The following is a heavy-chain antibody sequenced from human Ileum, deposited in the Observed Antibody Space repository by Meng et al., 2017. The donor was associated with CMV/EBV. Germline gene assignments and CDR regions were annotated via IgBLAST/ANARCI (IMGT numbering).Heavy chain of an antibody. D-gene: IGHD3-10*01. Sequence: SCTASGFSFNNYGMHWLRQAPDRGLEWVAFIRYDETNKYYVDSVKGRFTISRDNSKNTLYLQMNSLRSEDTVVYYCARDLAGSGFYPDYWGQGTLVTVSS. V-gene: IGHV3-30*02. CDR2: IRYDETNK. J-gene: IGHJ4*02. CDR1: GFSFNNYG. CDR3: ARDLAGSGFYPDY.